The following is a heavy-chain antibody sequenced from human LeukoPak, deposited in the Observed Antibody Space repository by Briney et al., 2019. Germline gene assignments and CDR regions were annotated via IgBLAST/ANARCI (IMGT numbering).Heavy chain of an antibody. CDR1: GYSFTSYW. D-gene: IGHD3-22*01. V-gene: IGHV5-51*01. Sequence: GESLKISCKGSGYSFTSYWIGWVRQMPGKGLDWMGIIYPGHSDTRSRPSFQGQVTISADKSISTAYLQWSSLKASDTAMYYCARGDSSGYYSPPDYWGQGTLVTVSS. J-gene: IGHJ4*02. CDR2: IYPGHSDT. CDR3: ARGDSSGYYSPPDY.